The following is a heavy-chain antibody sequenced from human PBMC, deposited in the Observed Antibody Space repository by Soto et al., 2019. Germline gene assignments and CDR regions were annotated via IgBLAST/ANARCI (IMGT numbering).Heavy chain of an antibody. D-gene: IGHD3-3*01. V-gene: IGHV3-30*18. Sequence: QVQLVESGGGVVQPGRSLRLSCAASGFTFSNYGMHWVRQAPGKGLEWVAVISYDGSNKYYADSVKGRFTISRDNSKNTLYLQMNSLRAEDTAVYYCAKGPSADFWSGYFDYWGQGTLVTVSS. CDR2: ISYDGSNK. CDR1: GFTFSNYG. CDR3: AKGPSADFWSGYFDY. J-gene: IGHJ4*02.